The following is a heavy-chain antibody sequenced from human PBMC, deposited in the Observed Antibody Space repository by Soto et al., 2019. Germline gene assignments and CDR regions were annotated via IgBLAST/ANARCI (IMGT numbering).Heavy chain of an antibody. Sequence: QLQLQESGSGLVKPSQPLSLTCAVPGGSISSGGYSWSGIRQPPRKCQEWSGYIYHSGSTYYNPSLKSRVTISVDRSKNQFSLKLSSVTAADTAVYYCASSHAGAHITAAVHWGQGTLVTVSS. CDR1: GGSISSGGYS. J-gene: IGHJ4*02. V-gene: IGHV4-30-2*01. CDR3: ASSHAGAHITAAVH. CDR2: IYHSGST. D-gene: IGHD6-13*01.